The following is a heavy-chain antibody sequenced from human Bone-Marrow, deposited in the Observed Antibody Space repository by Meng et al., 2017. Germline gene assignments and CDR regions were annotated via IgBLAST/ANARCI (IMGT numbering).Heavy chain of an antibody. V-gene: IGHV1-2*06. J-gene: IGHJ4*02. CDR2: INPKSGDT. CDR1: GYTFPDYW. CDR3: ARDEDISAAGKLFGDY. Sequence: QGQQVQSGAEVKKPGASVKVSCKASGYTFPDYWLHWVRRAPGQGLEWMGRINPKSGDTHYAQRFQGRVTMTGDTSISTAYMELSGLRSDDTAMYYCARDEDISAAGKLFGDYWGQGTLVTVSS. D-gene: IGHD6-13*01.